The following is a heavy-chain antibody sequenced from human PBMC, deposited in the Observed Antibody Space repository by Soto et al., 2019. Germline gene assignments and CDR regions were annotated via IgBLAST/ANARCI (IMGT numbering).Heavy chain of an antibody. CDR1: GFTVCSYA. D-gene: IGHD5-12*01. Sequence: HGGSPRLCCAASGFTVCSYAMSGVRQDPGKGLEWVSAISGSGGSTYYADSVKGRFTISRDNSKNTLYLQMNSLRAEDTAVYYCAKDLYGLNGYSGYEPFDYWGQGTLVTVSS. J-gene: IGHJ4*02. CDR2: ISGSGGST. V-gene: IGHV3-23*01. CDR3: AKDLYGLNGYSGYEPFDY.